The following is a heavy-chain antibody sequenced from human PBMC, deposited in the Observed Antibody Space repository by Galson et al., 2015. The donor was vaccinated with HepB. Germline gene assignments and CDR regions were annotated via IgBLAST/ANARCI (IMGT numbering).Heavy chain of an antibody. Sequence: SLRLSCAASGFTFSTYSMNWVRQAPGKGLEWVSSMGSSTSYIFYADSVKGRFTISRDNAKNSLYLQMNSLRAEDTAVYYCARSPGMHRRDVVYWGQGSLVTVSS. D-gene: IGHD5-24*01. J-gene: IGHJ1*01. V-gene: IGHV3-21*01. CDR3: ARSPGMHRRDVVY. CDR2: MGSSTSYI. CDR1: GFTFSTYS.